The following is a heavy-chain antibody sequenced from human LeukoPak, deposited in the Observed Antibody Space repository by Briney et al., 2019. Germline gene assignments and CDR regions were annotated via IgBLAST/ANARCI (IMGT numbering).Heavy chain of an antibody. J-gene: IGHJ4*02. CDR2: ISGSGGST. Sequence: GGSLRLSRAASGFTFSSYAMSWVRQAPGKGLEWVSAISGSGGSTYYADSVKGRFTISRDNSKNTLYLQMNSLRAEDTAVYYCAKSGTSSMRYYFDYWGQGTLVTVSS. CDR3: AKSGTSSMRYYFDY. CDR1: GFTFSSYA. V-gene: IGHV3-23*01. D-gene: IGHD1-7*01.